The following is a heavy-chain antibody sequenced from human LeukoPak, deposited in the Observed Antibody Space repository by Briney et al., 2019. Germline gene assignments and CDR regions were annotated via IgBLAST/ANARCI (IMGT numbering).Heavy chain of an antibody. Sequence: PSETLSLTCSVSGGSISSSNYYWDWIRQPPGKGLEWIGSIYYSGSTYYNPSLKSRVTISVDTSKNQFSLKLSSVTAAGTAVYYCARGPPTSYDSSGDFDYWGQGTLVTVSS. D-gene: IGHD3-22*01. J-gene: IGHJ4*02. CDR2: IYYSGST. CDR3: ARGPPTSYDSSGDFDY. V-gene: IGHV4-39*01. CDR1: GGSISSSNYY.